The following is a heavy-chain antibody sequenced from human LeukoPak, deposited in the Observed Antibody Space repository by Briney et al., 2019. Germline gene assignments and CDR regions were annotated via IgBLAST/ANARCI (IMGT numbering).Heavy chain of an antibody. Sequence: ASVKVSCKASGYTFTDHFMHWMRQAPGQGLEWMGEINPYNGVTKYARRFQGRVTMTRDTSISTAFMEVSRLTSDDTAVYYCARDNSLNDFDYWGQGTLVTVAS. CDR2: INPYNGVT. CDR3: ARDNSLNDFDY. J-gene: IGHJ4*02. V-gene: IGHV1-2*02. D-gene: IGHD1-1*01. CDR1: GYTFTDHF.